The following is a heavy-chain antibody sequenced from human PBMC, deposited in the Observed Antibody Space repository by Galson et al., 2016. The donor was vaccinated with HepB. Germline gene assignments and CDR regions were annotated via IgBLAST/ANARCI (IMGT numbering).Heavy chain of an antibody. D-gene: IGHD3-3*02. CDR1: GFTLSSYS. V-gene: IGHV3-48*02. CDR3: TRDLPTRATTSGEHFGY. J-gene: IGHJ4*02. CDR2: ISRTETK. Sequence: SLRLSCAVSGFTLSSYSMNWVRQAPGKGLEWISYISRTETKYYADSVKGRFTISRDDAKNTVSLQINSLRDDDTAVYHCTRDLPTRATTSGEHFGYWGQGTLVTVSS.